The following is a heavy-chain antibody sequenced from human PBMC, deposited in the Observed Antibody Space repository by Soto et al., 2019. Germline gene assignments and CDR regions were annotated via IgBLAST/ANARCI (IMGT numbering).Heavy chain of an antibody. CDR2: IDYNGVT. J-gene: IGHJ4*02. V-gene: IGHV4-39*01. CDR1: GASISSRDYY. D-gene: IGHD2-2*01. Sequence: PSETLSLTCSVSGASISSRDYYWGWIRQTPGKGLEWIGNIDYNGVTYYNPSLKSRVTVSKDTSKNQFSLKVASVAAADTSIYCCGRVMIGTSRHTDSDYWGQGTQVTVSS. CDR3: GRVMIGTSRHTDSDY.